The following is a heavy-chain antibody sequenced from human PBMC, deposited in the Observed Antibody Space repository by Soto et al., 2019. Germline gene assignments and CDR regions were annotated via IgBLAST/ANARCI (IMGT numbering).Heavy chain of an antibody. CDR3: ARDSGFIRSGYHGFNWFDP. CDR2: IYYSGST. CDR1: GGSISSYY. J-gene: IGHJ5*02. D-gene: IGHD3-22*01. V-gene: IGHV4-59*01. Sequence: SETLSLTCTVSGGSISSYYWSWIRQPPGKGLEWIGYIYYSGSTNYNPSLKSRVTISVDTSKNQFSLKLSSVTAADTAVYYCARDSGFIRSGYHGFNWFDPWGQGTLVTVSS.